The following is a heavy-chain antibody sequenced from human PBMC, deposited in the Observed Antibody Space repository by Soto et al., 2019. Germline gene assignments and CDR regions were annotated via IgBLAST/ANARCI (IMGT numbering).Heavy chain of an antibody. CDR3: AREDGGGDSLDV. D-gene: IGHD2-21*02. CDR2: IHNSGAI. CDR1: GGSINSDYYH. V-gene: IGHV4-30-4*08. Sequence: QVQLVESGPGLVKPSQTLSLTCTVSGGSINSDYYHWTWIRQSPGKGLEWIGYIHNSGAILYNPSFKSRLAISVDTSKNQFSLHLSSVTDTDTAVYFCAREDGGGDSLDVWGQGTTVTVSS. J-gene: IGHJ6*02.